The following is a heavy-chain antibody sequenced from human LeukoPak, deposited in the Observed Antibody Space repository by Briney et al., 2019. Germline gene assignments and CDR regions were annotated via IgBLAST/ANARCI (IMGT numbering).Heavy chain of an antibody. CDR2: INSDGSST. CDR3: ASLLYDFWSGYSFDY. V-gene: IGHV3-74*01. J-gene: IGHJ4*02. CDR1: GFTFSSYW. Sequence: GGSLRLSCAASGFTFSSYWMHWVRHAPGKGLVWVSRINSDGSSTSYADSVKGRFTISRDNAKNTLYLQMNSLRAEDTAVYYCASLLYDFWSGYSFDYWGQGTLVTVSS. D-gene: IGHD3-3*01.